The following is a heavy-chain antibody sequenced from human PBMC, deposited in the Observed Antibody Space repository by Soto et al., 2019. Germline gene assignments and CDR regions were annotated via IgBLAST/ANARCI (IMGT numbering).Heavy chain of an antibody. J-gene: IGHJ4*02. CDR1: GASITRNGYY. CDR2: VYSTGST. Sequence: PSETLSLTCSVSGASITRNGYYWCWIRQPPVKGLQCIGNVYSTGSTFSHPSLTSRVFISMDTSKNKFSLRLTSVTAADTAVYYCARSHYTYVLLIDYWGQGIMVTVSS. V-gene: IGHV4-39*01. CDR3: ARSHYTYVLLIDY. D-gene: IGHD3-10*02.